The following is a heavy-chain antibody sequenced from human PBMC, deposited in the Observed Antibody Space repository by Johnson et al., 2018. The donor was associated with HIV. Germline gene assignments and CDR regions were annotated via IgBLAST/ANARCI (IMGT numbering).Heavy chain of an antibody. CDR3: TTDDYDSSGRAFDI. Sequence: VQLVESGGGLVQPGGSLRLSCAASGFTFSSYWMHWVRQAPGKGLVWVSRIKSKTDGGTTDYAAPVKGRFTISRDDSKNTLYLQMNSLKTEDTAVYYCTTDDYDSSGRAFDIWGQGTMVTVSS. D-gene: IGHD3-22*01. CDR2: IKSKTDGGTT. CDR1: GFTFSSYW. V-gene: IGHV3-15*07. J-gene: IGHJ3*02.